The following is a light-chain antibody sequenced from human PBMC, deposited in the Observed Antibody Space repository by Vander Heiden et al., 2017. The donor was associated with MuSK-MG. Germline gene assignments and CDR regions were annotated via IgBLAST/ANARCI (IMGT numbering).Light chain of an antibody. CDR2: AAS. J-gene: IGKJ2*01. Sequence: DIQMTQSPSSLSASVGDRVTITCRASQSISSYLHWYQQKPGKAPKLLIYAASSLQSGVPSRFSGSGSGTDFTLTISSLHPEDFATYYCQQSYSTPYTFGQGTKLEIK. V-gene: IGKV1-39*01. CDR1: QSISSY. CDR3: QQSYSTPYT.